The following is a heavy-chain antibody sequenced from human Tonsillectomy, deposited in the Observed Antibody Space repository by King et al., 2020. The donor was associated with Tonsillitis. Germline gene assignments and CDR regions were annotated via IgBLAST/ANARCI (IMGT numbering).Heavy chain of an antibody. CDR3: AKDVRPYGSGSFPDS. CDR2: ISYDGSDL. CDR1: GFTFSNYC. J-gene: IGHJ4*02. D-gene: IGHD3-10*01. Sequence: VQLVESGGGLVQPGGSLRLSCAASGFTFSNYCMHWLRQAPGKGLEWVAIISYDGSDLFQADSVKGRIIISRDDSKNTLYLEMNSLRAEDAALYYCAKDVRPYGSGSFPDSWGQGTLATVSS. V-gene: IGHV3-30*18.